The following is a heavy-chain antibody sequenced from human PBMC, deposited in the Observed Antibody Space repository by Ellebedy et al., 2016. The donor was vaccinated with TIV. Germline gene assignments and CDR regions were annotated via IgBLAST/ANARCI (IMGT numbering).Heavy chain of an antibody. Sequence: SETLSLXXTVSGGSISSYYWSWIRQPPGKGLEWIGYIYYSGSTNYNPSLKSRVTISVDTSKNQFSLKLSSVTAADTAVYYCARWATGTTHYYYMDVWGKGTTVTVSS. J-gene: IGHJ6*03. CDR3: ARWATGTTHYYYMDV. CDR1: GGSISSYY. V-gene: IGHV4-59*01. CDR2: IYYSGST. D-gene: IGHD1-7*01.